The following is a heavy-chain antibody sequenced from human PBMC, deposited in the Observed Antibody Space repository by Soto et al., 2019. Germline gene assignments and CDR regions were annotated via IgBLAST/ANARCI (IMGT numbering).Heavy chain of an antibody. J-gene: IGHJ4*02. D-gene: IGHD6-13*01. CDR1: GFTFSVYA. CDR2: VTANGGST. Sequence: GGSLRLSCAATGFTFSVYAMTWVRQAPGKGLEWVSAVTANGGSTYSADSVKGRFTISRDNSKNTLYLQMNSLRAEDTAVYYCAKDRERDAWYEDYWGQGTLVTVSS. CDR3: AKDRERDAWYEDY. V-gene: IGHV3-23*01.